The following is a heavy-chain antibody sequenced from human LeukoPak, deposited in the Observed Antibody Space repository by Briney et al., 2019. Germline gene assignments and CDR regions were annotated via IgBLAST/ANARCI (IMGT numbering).Heavy chain of an antibody. CDR3: VRGGGSFDS. V-gene: IGHV3-7*04. J-gene: IGHJ4*02. Sequence: GGSLRLSCAASGFTFSGFWMSWVRQAPTKGLEWVANIKYDGSGKRYVDSVKGRFTVSRDNANNSLYLQMNSLRAEDTAVYYCVRGGGSFDSWGQGTLVTVSS. D-gene: IGHD3-16*01. CDR1: GFTFSGFW. CDR2: IKYDGSGK.